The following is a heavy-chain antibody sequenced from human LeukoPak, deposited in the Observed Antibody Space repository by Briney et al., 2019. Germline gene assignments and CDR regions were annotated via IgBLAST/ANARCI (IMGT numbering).Heavy chain of an antibody. V-gene: IGHV3-11*04. CDR3: ARALTGTTPFDI. CDR1: GFTFSDYY. Sequence: PGGSLRLSCAASGFTFSDYYMSWLRQAPGKGLEWVSYISSSGSTIYYADSVKGRFTISSDNAKNSLYLQMNSLRAEDTAVYYCARALTGTTPFDIWGQGTMVTVSS. J-gene: IGHJ3*02. D-gene: IGHD1-7*01. CDR2: ISSSGSTI.